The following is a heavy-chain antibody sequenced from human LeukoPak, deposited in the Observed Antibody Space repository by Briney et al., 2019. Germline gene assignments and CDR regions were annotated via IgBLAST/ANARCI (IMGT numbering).Heavy chain of an antibody. CDR3: ARAEVGCSSTSCYLNWFDP. V-gene: IGHV1-8*01. J-gene: IGHJ5*02. CDR1: VYTFTSYD. Sequence: AAVPVSRLASVYTFTSYDLHGVGPAAAQGLAWMGWMNPYSGNRGYAQKFQGRVTMTRNTSISTAYMELSSLRSEDTAVYYCARAEVGCSSTSCYLNWFDPCGQGTLVTVSS. CDR2: MNPYSGNR. D-gene: IGHD2-2*01.